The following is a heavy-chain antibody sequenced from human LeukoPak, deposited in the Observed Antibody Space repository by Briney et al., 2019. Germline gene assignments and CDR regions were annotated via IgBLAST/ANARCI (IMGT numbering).Heavy chain of an antibody. D-gene: IGHD2-2*01. V-gene: IGHV3-21*01. CDR2: ISGSSRYM. Sequence: GGSLRLSCAASGFTFSSYGMHWVRQAPGKGLEWVSSISGSSRYMYYADSAKGRFTISRDNAKNSLYLQMNSLRAEDTAVYYCARNHCSSTSCFLYYYYYYMDVWGKGTTVTISS. CDR3: ARNHCSSTSCFLYYYYYYMDV. CDR1: GFTFSSYG. J-gene: IGHJ6*03.